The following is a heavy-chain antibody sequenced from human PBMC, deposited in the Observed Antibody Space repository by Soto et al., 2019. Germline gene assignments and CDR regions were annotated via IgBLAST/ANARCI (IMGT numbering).Heavy chain of an antibody. V-gene: IGHV1-69*12. Sequence: QVQLVQSGAEVKKPESSVKVSCKAPGGTFSTCAISWVRQAPGQGLEWMGGIIPMFGTANYAQRSQDRVTITADESTNTVYMELSRLRSEDTAVYFCASGIQLWLRRINNGYSGWGQGTLVTVSS. D-gene: IGHD5-18*01. CDR3: ASGIQLWLRRINNGYSG. J-gene: IGHJ4*02. CDR2: IIPMFGTA. CDR1: GGTFSTCA.